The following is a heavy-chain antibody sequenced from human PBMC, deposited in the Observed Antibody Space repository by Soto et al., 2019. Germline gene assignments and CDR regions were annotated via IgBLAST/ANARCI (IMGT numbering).Heavy chain of an antibody. CDR1: GGSISSGGYY. CDR3: AKTGPYDILTYWYFDL. D-gene: IGHD3-9*01. V-gene: IGHV4-30-4*08. CDR2: IYYSGTT. Sequence: SETLSLTCTVSGGSISSGGYYWSWIRQHPGKGLEWIGHIYYSGTTYYNPSLKSRVTISIDTSKNQFSLKLSSVTAADTAVYYCAKTGPYDILTYWYFDLWGRGTLVTVS. J-gene: IGHJ2*01.